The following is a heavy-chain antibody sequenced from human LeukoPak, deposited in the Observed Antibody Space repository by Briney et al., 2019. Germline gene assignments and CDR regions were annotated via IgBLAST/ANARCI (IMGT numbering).Heavy chain of an antibody. D-gene: IGHD3-3*01. CDR3: ARLRFLEWLFVDWFDP. J-gene: IGHJ5*02. V-gene: IGHV4-34*01. CDR2: INHSGST. Sequence: SETLSLTCAVYGGSFSGYYWSWIRQPPGKGLEWIGEINHSGSTNYNPSLKSRVTISVDTSKNQFSLKLSSVTAADTAVYYCARLRFLEWLFVDWFDPWGQGTLVTVSS. CDR1: GGSFSGYY.